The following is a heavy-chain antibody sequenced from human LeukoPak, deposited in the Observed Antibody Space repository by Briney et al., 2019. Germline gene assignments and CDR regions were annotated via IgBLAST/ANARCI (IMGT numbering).Heavy chain of an antibody. D-gene: IGHD6-19*01. CDR3: GGSSGWDRYYYMDV. J-gene: IGHJ6*03. Sequence: GGSLRLSCAASGFTFSSYEMNWVRQAPGKGLEWVSYISSSGSTIYYADSVKGRFTISRDNAKNSLYLQMNSLRAEDTAVYYCGGSSGWDRYYYMDVWGKGTTVTVSS. V-gene: IGHV3-48*03. CDR2: ISSSGSTI. CDR1: GFTFSSYE.